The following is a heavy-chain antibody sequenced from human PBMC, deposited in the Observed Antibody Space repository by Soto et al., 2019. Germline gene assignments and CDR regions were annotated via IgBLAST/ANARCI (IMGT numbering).Heavy chain of an antibody. CDR1: GDSITASYSN. CDR3: AKLGRDGVPRSDLDH. CDR2: FYYSGTT. V-gene: IGHV4-39*01. Sequence: PSETLSLTCTVSGDSITASYSNWAWIRQPPGKGLEWIGTFYYSGTTSQNPPLRSRITISGDTSRNQFSLNLRSVTAADSGVYYWAKLGRDGVPRSDLDHGGQGTLVTVSS. J-gene: IGHJ4*02. D-gene: IGHD2-8*01.